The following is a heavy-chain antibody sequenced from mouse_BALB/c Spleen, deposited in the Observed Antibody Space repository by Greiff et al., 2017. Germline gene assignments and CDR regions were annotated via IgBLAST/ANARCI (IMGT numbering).Heavy chain of an antibody. CDR1: GFNIKDYY. CDR2: IDPENGNT. J-gene: IGHJ4*01. CDR3: ARVHYYGYGAMDY. Sequence: EVQLQQSGAELVRPGALVKLSCKASGFNIKDYYMHWVKQRPEQGLEWIGWIDPENGNTIYDPKFQGKASITADTSSNTAYLQLSSLTSEDTAVYYCARVHYYGYGAMDYWGQGTSVTVSS. V-gene: IGHV14-1*02. D-gene: IGHD1-2*01.